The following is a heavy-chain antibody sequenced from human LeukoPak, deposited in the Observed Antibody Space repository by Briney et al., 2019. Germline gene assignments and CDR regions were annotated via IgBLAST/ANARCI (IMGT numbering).Heavy chain of an antibody. CDR2: INHSGST. CDR3: AREGILEALGMDV. J-gene: IGHJ6*02. D-gene: IGHD3-3*01. CDR1: GGSFSGYY. Sequence: PXETLSLTCAVXGGSFSGYYWSWIRQPPGKGLEWIGEINHSGSTNYNPSLKSRVTISVDTSKKQFYLKMSSVTAADTAVYHCAREGILEALGMDVWGQGTTVTVSS. V-gene: IGHV4-34*01.